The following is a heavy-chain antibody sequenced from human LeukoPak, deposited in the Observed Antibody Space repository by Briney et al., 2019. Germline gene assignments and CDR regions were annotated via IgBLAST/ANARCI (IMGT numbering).Heavy chain of an antibody. Sequence: GASVKVSSKVSGYTLTELSIHWVRQAPGKGLEWMGGFDPEDGETIYAQKFQGRVTMTEDTSTDTAYMELSSLRSEDTAVYYCARGGTMSPYYDSSGYWTLDYWGQGTLVTVSS. V-gene: IGHV1-24*01. CDR2: FDPEDGET. D-gene: IGHD3-22*01. J-gene: IGHJ4*02. CDR3: ARGGTMSPYYDSSGYWTLDY. CDR1: GYTLTELS.